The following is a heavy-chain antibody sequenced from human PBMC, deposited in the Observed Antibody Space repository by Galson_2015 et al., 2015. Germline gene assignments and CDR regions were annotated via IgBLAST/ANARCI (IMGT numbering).Heavy chain of an antibody. CDR3: ARKVIPQRITIFGVVDDRDWYFDL. Sequence: SLRLSCAASGFTFSDYYMSWIRQAPGKGLEWVSYISSSSSYTNYADSVKGRFTISRDNAKNSLYLQMNSLRAEDTAVYYCARKVIPQRITIFGVVDDRDWYFDLWGRGTLVTVSS. J-gene: IGHJ2*01. D-gene: IGHD3-3*01. V-gene: IGHV3-11*03. CDR2: ISSSSSYT. CDR1: GFTFSDYY.